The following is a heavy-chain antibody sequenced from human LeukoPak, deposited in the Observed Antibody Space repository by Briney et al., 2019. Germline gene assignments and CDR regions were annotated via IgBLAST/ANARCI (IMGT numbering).Heavy chain of an antibody. CDR1: GFTFTIYT. D-gene: IGHD3-10*02. CDR2: ISSTGNNI. V-gene: IGHV3-21*01. Sequence: GGSLRLSCAASGFTFTIYTMNWVRQAPGRGLEWVSSISSTGNNIYHADSVKGRFTIPRDNAKVSLYLEMNSLRAEDTAVYYCARDVRPFDYWGQGTLVTVSS. J-gene: IGHJ4*02. CDR3: ARDVRPFDY.